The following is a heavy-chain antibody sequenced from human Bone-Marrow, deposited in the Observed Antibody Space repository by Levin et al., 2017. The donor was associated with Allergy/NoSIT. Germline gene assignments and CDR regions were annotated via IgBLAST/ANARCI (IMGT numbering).Heavy chain of an antibody. D-gene: IGHD3-22*01. CDR3: AKANYYDSSGYYDY. V-gene: IGHV3-30*18. CDR1: GFTFSSYG. Sequence: GGSLRLSCAASGFTFSSYGMHWVRQAPGKGLEWVAVISYDGSNKYYADSVKGRFTISRDNSKNTLYLQMNSLRAEDTAVYYCAKANYYDSSGYYDYWGQGTLVTVSS. J-gene: IGHJ4*02. CDR2: ISYDGSNK.